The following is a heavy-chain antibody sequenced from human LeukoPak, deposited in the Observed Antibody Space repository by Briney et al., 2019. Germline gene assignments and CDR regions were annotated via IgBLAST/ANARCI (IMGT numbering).Heavy chain of an antibody. V-gene: IGHV4-59*01. Sequence: PSETLSLTCTVSGGSISSYYWSWIRQPPGKGLEWIGYIYYSGSTNYNPSLKSRVTISVDTSKNQFSLKLSSVTAADTAVYYCARDPSYSSGWGGAFDTWGQGTMVTVSS. CDR3: ARDPSYSSGWGGAFDT. CDR1: GGSISSYY. D-gene: IGHD6-19*01. J-gene: IGHJ3*02. CDR2: IYYSGST.